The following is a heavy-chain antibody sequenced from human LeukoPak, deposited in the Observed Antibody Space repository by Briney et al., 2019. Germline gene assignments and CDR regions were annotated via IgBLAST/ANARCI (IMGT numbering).Heavy chain of an antibody. Sequence: GASVKVSCKASGGTFSSYAISWVRQAPGQGLEWMGGIIPIFGTANYAQKFQGRVTITTDESTSTAHMELSSLRSEDTAVYYCARVSHDGDYPRPDAFDIWGQGTMVTVSS. CDR2: IIPIFGTA. D-gene: IGHD4-17*01. V-gene: IGHV1-69*05. CDR3: ARVSHDGDYPRPDAFDI. CDR1: GGTFSSYA. J-gene: IGHJ3*02.